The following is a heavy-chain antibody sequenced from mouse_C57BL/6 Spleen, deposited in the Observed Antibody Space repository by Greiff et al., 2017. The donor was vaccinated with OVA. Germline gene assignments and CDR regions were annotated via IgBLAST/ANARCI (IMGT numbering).Heavy chain of an antibody. Sequence: QVQLQQPGAELVKPGASVQLSCKASGYTFTSYWMHWVKQRPGQGLEWIGMIHPNSGSTNYNEKFKSKATLTVDKSSSTAYMQLSSLTSEDSAVYYCARGSYDYPYYFDYWGQGTTLTVSS. V-gene: IGHV1-64*01. J-gene: IGHJ2*01. CDR3: ARGSYDYPYYFDY. CDR2: IHPNSGST. CDR1: GYTFTSYW. D-gene: IGHD2-4*01.